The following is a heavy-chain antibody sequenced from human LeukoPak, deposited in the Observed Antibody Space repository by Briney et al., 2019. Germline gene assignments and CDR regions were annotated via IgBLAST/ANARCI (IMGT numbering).Heavy chain of an antibody. Sequence: ASVKVSCKSSGYTFSAYYMYWVREAPGQGLEWMGWINPYTGDTKYAQNFQGRVTMTRDTSISTVYMEVSRLRSDDTAVSYCARTCGGDCYILDSWGQGTLVTVSS. CDR3: ARTCGGDCYILDS. D-gene: IGHD2-21*02. J-gene: IGHJ4*02. CDR2: INPYTGDT. CDR1: GYTFSAYY. V-gene: IGHV1-2*02.